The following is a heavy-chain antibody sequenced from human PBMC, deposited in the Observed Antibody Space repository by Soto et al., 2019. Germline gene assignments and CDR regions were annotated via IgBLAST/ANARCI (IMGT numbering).Heavy chain of an antibody. CDR2: IGGGGSPT. D-gene: IGHD3-10*01. CDR1: GFTFSNYA. J-gene: IGHJ4*02. CDR3: AKRGTYSGDDY. V-gene: IGHV3-23*01. Sequence: EVQLLQSGGGVAQPGGSLRLSCAASGFTFSNYAMRWIRQAPGKGLEWVSAIGGGGSPTYYADSVKGRFTVSRDNSKNTLYLHMNSLRAEDPAVYYCAKRGTYSGDDYWGQGSLVTVSS.